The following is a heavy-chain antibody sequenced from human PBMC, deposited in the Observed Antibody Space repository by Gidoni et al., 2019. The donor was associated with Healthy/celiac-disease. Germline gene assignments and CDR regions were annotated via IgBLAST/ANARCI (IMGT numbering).Heavy chain of an antibody. V-gene: IGHV4-61*01. D-gene: IGHD3-22*01. Sequence: VQLQESGPGLVKPSDTLSLTCTVSGGSVRSGSYYWSWIRQPPGKGLEWIGYIYDSGSTNYNPSLKSRVTISVDTSKNQFSLKLSSVTAADTAVYYCARGGEANYYDSSGYSESWGQGTLVTVSS. CDR1: GGSVRSGSYY. CDR3: ARGGEANYYDSSGYSES. CDR2: IYDSGST. J-gene: IGHJ4*02.